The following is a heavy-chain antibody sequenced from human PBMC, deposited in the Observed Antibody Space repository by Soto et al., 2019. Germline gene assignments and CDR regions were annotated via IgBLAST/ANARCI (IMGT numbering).Heavy chain of an antibody. CDR1: GGSISSYY. J-gene: IGHJ6*02. Sequence: PSETLSLTCTVSGGSISSYYWSWIRQPPGKGLEWIGYIYYSGSTNYNPSLKSRVTISVDTSKNQFSLKLSSVTAADTAVYYCARDRSRYFYGMDVWGQGTTVTVSS. V-gene: IGHV4-59*01. CDR3: ARDRSRYFYGMDV. D-gene: IGHD3-9*01. CDR2: IYYSGST.